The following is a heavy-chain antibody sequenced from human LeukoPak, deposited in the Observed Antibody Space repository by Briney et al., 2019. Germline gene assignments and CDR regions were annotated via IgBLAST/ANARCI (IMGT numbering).Heavy chain of an antibody. CDR2: VYYSGST. D-gene: IGHD3-22*01. V-gene: IGHV4-31*03. J-gene: IGHJ5*02. CDR1: GGSISSGGYY. Sequence: PSETLSLTCTVSGGSISSGGYYWSWIRQHPGKGLEWIGYVYYSGSTYYNPSLKSRVTISVDTSKNQFSLKLSSVTAADTAVYYCAASTYYYDSSGFDPWGQGTLVTVSS. CDR3: AASTYYYDSSGFDP.